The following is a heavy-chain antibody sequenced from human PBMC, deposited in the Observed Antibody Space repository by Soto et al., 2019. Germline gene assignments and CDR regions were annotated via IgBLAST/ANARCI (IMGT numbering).Heavy chain of an antibody. CDR2: ISGSGVST. CDR1: GFTFSSYA. J-gene: IGHJ4*02. V-gene: IGHV3-23*01. CDR3: AKDRIAADTWDY. D-gene: IGHD6-13*01. Sequence: PGGSLRLSCAASGFTFSSYAMSWVRQAPGKGLEWVSAISGSGVSTYYADSVKGRFTISRDNSKNTLYLQMNSLRAEDTAVYYCAKDRIAADTWDYWGQGTLVTVSS.